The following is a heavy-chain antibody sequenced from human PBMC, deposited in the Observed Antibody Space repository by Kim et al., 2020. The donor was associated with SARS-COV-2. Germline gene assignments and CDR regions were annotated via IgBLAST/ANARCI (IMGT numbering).Heavy chain of an antibody. CDR2: A. Sequence: ANYAQKFQGRVTITADKSTSTAYMELSSLRSEDTAVYYCARASSEAWFDPWGQGTLVTVSS. V-gene: IGHV1-69*04. J-gene: IGHJ5*02. CDR3: ARASSEAWFDP.